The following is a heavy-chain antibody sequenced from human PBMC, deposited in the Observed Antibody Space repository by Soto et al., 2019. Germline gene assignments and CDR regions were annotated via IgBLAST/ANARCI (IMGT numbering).Heavy chain of an antibody. D-gene: IGHD3-22*01. CDR1: GYTFTGSY. V-gene: IGHV1-2*02. J-gene: IGHJ6*02. CDR3: ARDNQFYYYDSSGYLGY. Sequence: ASVKVSCKASGYTFTGSYMRWVRQAPGQGLEWMGWINPNSGGTDDSQKFQGRVTMTSDTSIRRAYMELSMLTSDDTAVYYCARDNQFYYYDSSGYLGYWGLGITVTVSS. CDR2: INPNSGGT.